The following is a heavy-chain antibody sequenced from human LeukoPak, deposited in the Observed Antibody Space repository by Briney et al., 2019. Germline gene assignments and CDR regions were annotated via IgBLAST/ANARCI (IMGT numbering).Heavy chain of an antibody. CDR2: IYSGDTT. CDR1: GFTASSNY. CDR3: ARDLASYWYFDL. J-gene: IGHJ2*01. Sequence: GGSLRLSCAASGFTASSNYMNWVRQAPGKGLEWVSVIYSGDTTYYADSVKGRFTISRDNSKNTLYLQMNSLRAEDTAVYYCARDLASYWYFDLWGRGTLVTVSS. V-gene: IGHV3-53*01.